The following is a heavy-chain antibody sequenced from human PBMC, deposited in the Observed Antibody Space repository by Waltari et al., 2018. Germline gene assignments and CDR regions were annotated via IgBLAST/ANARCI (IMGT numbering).Heavy chain of an antibody. CDR3: AADQGVDAFDI. V-gene: IGHV1-45*02. J-gene: IGHJ3*02. CDR1: GYTFTYRY. Sequence: QMQLVQSGAEVKKTGSSVKVSCKASGYTFTYRYLHWVRQAPGQALEWMGWITPFNGNTNYAQKFQDRVTITRDRSMSTAYMELSSLRSEDTAMYYCAADQGVDAFDIWGQGTTVTVSS. D-gene: IGHD3-10*01. CDR2: ITPFNGNT.